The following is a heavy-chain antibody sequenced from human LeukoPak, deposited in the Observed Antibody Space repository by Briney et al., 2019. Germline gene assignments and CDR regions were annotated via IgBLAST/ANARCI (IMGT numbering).Heavy chain of an antibody. CDR2: ISSSGSTI. CDR3: GTGTKHDYGMDV. Sequence: GGSLRLSCAASGFTFSSYWMSWVRQAPGKGLEWVSYISSSGSTIYYADSVKGRFTISRDNAKNSLYLQMNSLRAEDTAVYYCGTGTKHDYGMDVWGQGTTVTVPS. V-gene: IGHV3-48*04. CDR1: GFTFSSYW. J-gene: IGHJ6*02. D-gene: IGHD1-1*01.